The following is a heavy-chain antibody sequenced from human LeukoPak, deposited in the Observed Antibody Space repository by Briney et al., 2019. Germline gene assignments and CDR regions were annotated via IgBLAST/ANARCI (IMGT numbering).Heavy chain of an antibody. D-gene: IGHD3-10*01. CDR1: GFTFDDYG. V-gene: IGHV3-20*04. Sequence: PGGSLRLSCAASGFTFDDYGMSWVRQAPGKGLEWVSGINWNGGRTGYADSVKGRFTISRDNAKNSLYLQMNSLRAEDTALYYCARVSAMVRGDRTGAFDIWGQGTMVTVSS. CDR3: ARVSAMVRGDRTGAFDI. J-gene: IGHJ3*02. CDR2: INWNGGRT.